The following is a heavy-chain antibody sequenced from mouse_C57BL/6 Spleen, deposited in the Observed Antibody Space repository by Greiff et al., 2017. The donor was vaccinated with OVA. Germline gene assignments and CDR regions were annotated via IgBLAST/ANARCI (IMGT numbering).Heavy chain of an antibody. J-gene: IGHJ2*01. V-gene: IGHV1-55*01. CDR3: AKNAGHY. CDR2: IYPGSGST. CDR1: GYTFTSYW. Sequence: QVHVKQPGAELVKPGASVKMSCKASGYTFTSYWITWVKQRPGQGLEWLGDIYPGSGSTNYNEKFKSKATLTVDTPSSTAYMQLSSLTSEDSAVYYCAKNAGHYWGQGTTLTVSS.